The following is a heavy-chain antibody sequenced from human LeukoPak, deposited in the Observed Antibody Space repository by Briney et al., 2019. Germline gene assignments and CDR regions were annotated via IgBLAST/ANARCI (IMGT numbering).Heavy chain of an antibody. J-gene: IGHJ4*02. D-gene: IGHD5-12*01. Sequence: GGSLRLSCAASGFTFSSYWMSWVRQAPGKGLEWVANIKEDGSEKNYVDSVKGRFTISRDNAKNSLYLQMNSLRAEDTAVYYRAQGYSGYDGFDYWGQGTLVTVSS. CDR2: IKEDGSEK. V-gene: IGHV3-7*02. CDR1: GFTFSSYW. CDR3: AQGYSGYDGFDY.